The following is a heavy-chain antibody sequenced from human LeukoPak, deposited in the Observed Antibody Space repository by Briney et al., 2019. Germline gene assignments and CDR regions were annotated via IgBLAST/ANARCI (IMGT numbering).Heavy chain of an antibody. V-gene: IGHV3-7*01. D-gene: IGHD5-18*01. CDR2: INQDGSEK. CDR1: GFTLSTWW. CDR3: ARCLGYSYGYGVAYYFDY. Sequence: PGGSLRLSCAASGFTLSTWWMTWVRQAPGKGLEWLASINQDGSEKYFLDSVKGRFTISRDNAKNSLYLQMNSLRAEDTAVYYCARCLGYSYGYGVAYYFDYWGQGTLVTVSS. J-gene: IGHJ4*02.